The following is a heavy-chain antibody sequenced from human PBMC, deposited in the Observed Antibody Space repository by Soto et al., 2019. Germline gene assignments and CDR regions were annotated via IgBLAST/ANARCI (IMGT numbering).Heavy chain of an antibody. Sequence: EVKLMESGGALVQPGGSLRLSCAASGFTFGHSAITWVRQAPGKGLEWVSTISGRGDETFYSDSVKGRFTVSRDNSRNTASLQLNSLRVGDTAVYFCSRGGHLSAFGPWGQGTLVTVTS. CDR2: ISGRGDET. CDR1: GFTFGHSA. V-gene: IGHV3-23*01. J-gene: IGHJ5*02. CDR3: SRGGHLSAFGP. D-gene: IGHD3-10*01.